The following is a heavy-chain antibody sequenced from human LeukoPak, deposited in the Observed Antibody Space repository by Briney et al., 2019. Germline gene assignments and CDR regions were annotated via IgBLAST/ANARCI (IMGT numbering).Heavy chain of an antibody. Sequence: SEALSLTSTVSAGSISSSSYYWSWIQQPAGKELEWIGRIYTSGGTNYNPSLKSRVTISVDTSKNQVSLKLSSATAADTAVYYCAREIEGVRTYYYYYMDVWGKGATVTISS. J-gene: IGHJ6*03. D-gene: IGHD2-2*01. CDR1: AGSISSSSYY. CDR2: IYTSGGT. CDR3: AREIEGVRTYYYYYMDV. V-gene: IGHV4-61*02.